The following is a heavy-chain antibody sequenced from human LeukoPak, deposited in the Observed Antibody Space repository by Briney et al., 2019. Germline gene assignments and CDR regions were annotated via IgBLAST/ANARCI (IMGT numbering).Heavy chain of an antibody. D-gene: IGHD6-19*01. V-gene: IGHV3-23*01. J-gene: IGHJ4*02. Sequence: TGGSLRLSCAASGFTFSSYAMSWVRQAPGKGLEWVSAISGSGGSTYYADSVKGRFTISSDNSKNTLYLQMNSLRAEDTAVYYCAKAEYSSGWYGRDYWGQGTLVTVSS. CDR1: GFTFSSYA. CDR3: AKAEYSSGWYGRDY. CDR2: ISGSGGST.